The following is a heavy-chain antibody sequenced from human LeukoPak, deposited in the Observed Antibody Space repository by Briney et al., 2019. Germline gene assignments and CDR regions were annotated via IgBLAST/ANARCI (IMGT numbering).Heavy chain of an antibody. D-gene: IGHD3-3*01. CDR1: GFTFSDYA. CDR2: LTGSGDST. Sequence: GGSLRLSCAASGFTFSDYAMNWVRQAPGKGLEWVSGLTGSGDSTYYADSVKGRFTISRDNSKNTLYLQMNSLRAEDTAVYYCAKGRGTFGAIISDAFDVWGQGTMVIVSS. J-gene: IGHJ3*01. V-gene: IGHV3-23*01. CDR3: AKGRGTFGAIISDAFDV.